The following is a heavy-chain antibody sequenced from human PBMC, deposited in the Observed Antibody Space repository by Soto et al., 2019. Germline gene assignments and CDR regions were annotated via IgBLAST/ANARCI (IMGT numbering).Heavy chain of an antibody. CDR2: ITASGATT. J-gene: IGHJ4*02. Sequence: GGSLRLSCAASEFDFSNYAMAWVRQAPGKGLEWVSHITASGATTYYADSVKGRFTISRDNSKNTVYLHMSALRVEDTAIFFCAKDRASGSGYCYDSWGQGTLVNVSS. V-gene: IGHV3-23*01. CDR1: EFDFSNYA. D-gene: IGHD1-26*01. CDR3: AKDRASGSGYCYDS.